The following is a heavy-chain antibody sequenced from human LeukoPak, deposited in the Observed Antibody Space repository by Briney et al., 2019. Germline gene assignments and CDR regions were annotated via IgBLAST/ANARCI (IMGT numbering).Heavy chain of an antibody. CDR2: VNQVGSEK. V-gene: IGHV3-7*04. D-gene: IGHD6-13*01. CDR1: GFILSSYW. J-gene: IGHJ4*02. Sequence: HPGGSLRLSCAASGFILSSYWMTWVRQAPGKGLEYVANVNQVGSEKYYVDSVKGRFSISRDNAKNSLYLQMNSLRGEDTAAYYCAMDSSVERGQQLANWGQGTLVTVSS. CDR3: AMDSSVERGQQLAN.